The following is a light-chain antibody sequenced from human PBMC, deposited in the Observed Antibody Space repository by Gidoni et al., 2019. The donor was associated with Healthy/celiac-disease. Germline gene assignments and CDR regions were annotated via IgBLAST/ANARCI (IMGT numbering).Light chain of an antibody. Sequence: DIVMTQSPDSLAVSLGERATINCKSSQSVLYNSNNKNYLAWYQQKPGQPPKLLIYWASTRESGVPDRFSGSGSGTDFTLTISSLQAEDVAVYYCQQYYSTRLTFXGXTKVEIK. CDR1: QSVLYNSNNKNY. V-gene: IGKV4-1*01. CDR2: WAS. CDR3: QQYYSTRLT. J-gene: IGKJ4*01.